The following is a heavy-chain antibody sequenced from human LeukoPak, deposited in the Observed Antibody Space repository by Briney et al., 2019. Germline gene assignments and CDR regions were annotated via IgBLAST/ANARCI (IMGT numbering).Heavy chain of an antibody. CDR3: VRDGGRSIAARPGFDY. CDR1: GYTFTSYY. V-gene: IGHV1-46*01. J-gene: IGHJ4*02. Sequence: ASVKVSCKASGYTFTSYYIHWVRQAPGQGLEWMGIINPSGGSTSYAQKFQGRVTMTRDTSTSTVYMELSSLRSDDTAVYYCVRDGGRSIAARPGFDYWGQGTLVTVSS. CDR2: INPSGGST. D-gene: IGHD6-6*01.